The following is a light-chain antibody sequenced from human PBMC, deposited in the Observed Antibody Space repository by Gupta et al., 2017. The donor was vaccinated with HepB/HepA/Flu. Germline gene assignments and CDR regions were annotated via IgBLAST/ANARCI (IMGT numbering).Light chain of an antibody. J-gene: IGKJ1*01. CDR1: QSISTY. V-gene: IGKV1-39*01. Sequence: DIQMTQSPSSLSASIGDRVSITCRASQSISTYLNWYQQKVGKAPNLLIHAASSLQSGVPSRFSGSGSGTDFTLTISSLQPEDFATYYCQQSDSSPQTFGQGTKVEMK. CDR2: AAS. CDR3: QQSDSSPQT.